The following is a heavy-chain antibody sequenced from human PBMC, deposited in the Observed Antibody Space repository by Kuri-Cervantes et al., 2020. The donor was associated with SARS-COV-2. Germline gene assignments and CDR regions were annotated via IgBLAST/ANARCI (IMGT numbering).Heavy chain of an antibody. D-gene: IGHD3-22*01. V-gene: IGHV3-30*18. CDR3: AKDQSARYYDSGGLFDY. CDR1: GFTFSSYG. CDR2: ISYDGSNK. J-gene: IGHJ4*02. Sequence: GESLKISCAASGFTFSSYGMHWVRQAPGKGLEWVAVISYDGSNKYYADSVKGRFTISRDNSKNTLYLQMNSLRAEDTAVYYCAKDQSARYYDSGGLFDYWGQGTLVTVSS.